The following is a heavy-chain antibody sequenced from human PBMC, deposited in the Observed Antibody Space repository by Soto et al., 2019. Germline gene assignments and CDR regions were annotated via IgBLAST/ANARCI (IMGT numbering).Heavy chain of an antibody. CDR1: GFTFSSYA. V-gene: IGHV3-30-3*01. Sequence: GGSLRLSCAASGFTFSSYAMHWVRQAPGKGLEWVAVISYDGSNKYYADSVKGRFTISRDNSKNTLYLQMNSLRAEDTAVYYCARDRSRIAAFRRRDYYGMDVWGQGTTVTVSS. D-gene: IGHD6-13*01. J-gene: IGHJ6*02. CDR2: ISYDGSNK. CDR3: ARDRSRIAAFRRRDYYGMDV.